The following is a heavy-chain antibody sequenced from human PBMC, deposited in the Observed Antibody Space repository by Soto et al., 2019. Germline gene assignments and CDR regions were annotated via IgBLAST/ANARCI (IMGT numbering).Heavy chain of an antibody. CDR1: GFNFRNYA. D-gene: IGHD6-19*01. CDR2: ISSGDAFT. J-gene: IGHJ5*02. V-gene: IGHV3-23*01. CDR3: AKDRQESSFS. Sequence: EVQLLESGGGLVQPGGSLRLSCAASGFNFRNYAMSWGRRAPGKGLEWVSTISSGDAFTYYADSVKGRFTTSRDYSKSTLYLQMNTLRAEDTAVYYCAKDRQESSFSWGQGTLVTVSS.